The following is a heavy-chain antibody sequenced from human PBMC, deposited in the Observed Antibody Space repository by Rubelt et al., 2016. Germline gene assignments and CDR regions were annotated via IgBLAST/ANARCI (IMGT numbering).Heavy chain of an antibody. Sequence: QVTLRESGPALVKPTQTLTLTCTFSGFSLSTSRMCVSWIRQPPGKALEWLALIDWDADKYYSTSLKTRLTISKDTSKNQVVITLTNMDPVDTATYYCARGSTGANWFDPWGQGTLVTVSS. J-gene: IGHJ5*02. V-gene: IGHV2-70*01. CDR3: ARGSTGANWFDP. CDR1: GFSLSTSRMC. CDR2: IDWDADK. D-gene: IGHD1-1*01.